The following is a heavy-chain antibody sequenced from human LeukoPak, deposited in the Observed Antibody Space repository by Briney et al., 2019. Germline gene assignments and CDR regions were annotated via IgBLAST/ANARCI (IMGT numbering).Heavy chain of an antibody. Sequence: GXSXRLSCXASGFTFSSYWMSWVRQAPGKGLEWVANINQDGSEKYYVDSVKGRFTVSRDNAKNSLYLEMNSLRAEDTAVYYCGRRGNLDYWGQGTLVTXSS. CDR1: GFTFSSYW. CDR2: INQDGSEK. D-gene: IGHD4-23*01. V-gene: IGHV3-7*05. CDR3: GRRGNLDY. J-gene: IGHJ4*02.